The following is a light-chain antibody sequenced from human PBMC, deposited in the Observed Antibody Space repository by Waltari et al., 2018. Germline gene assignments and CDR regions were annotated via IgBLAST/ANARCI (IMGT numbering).Light chain of an antibody. Sequence: SYELTQPPSVSGSPGQTARITCSGDALPKKHAYRYQQNSGQAPVLVIYGDRKRPSGIPEGVSGSSSGTMATLTIGGAQVEDEADYYCYSTDSSGNHREGFGGGTKLTVL. V-gene: IGLV3-10*01. J-gene: IGLJ2*01. CDR2: GDR. CDR3: YSTDSSGNHREG. CDR1: ALPKKH.